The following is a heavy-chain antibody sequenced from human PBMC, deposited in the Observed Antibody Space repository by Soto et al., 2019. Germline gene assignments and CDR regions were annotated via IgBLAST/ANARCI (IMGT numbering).Heavy chain of an antibody. V-gene: IGHV3-53*01. Sequence: EVQLVESGGGLIQPGGSLRLSCAASGFTVSSNYMSWVRQAPGKGLEWVSLISGGGSTYYSDAVKGRFTIFRDNYKNTLNLEMKSLRAEDTAVYYCARGSPSMTYFGEYYFDYWGQGSLVTVSS. J-gene: IGHJ4*02. CDR1: GFTVSSNY. CDR2: ISGGGST. D-gene: IGHD3-16*01. CDR3: ARGSPSMTYFGEYYFDY.